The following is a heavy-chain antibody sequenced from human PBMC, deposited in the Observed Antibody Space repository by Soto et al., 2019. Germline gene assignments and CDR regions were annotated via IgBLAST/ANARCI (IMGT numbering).Heavy chain of an antibody. J-gene: IGHJ6*02. D-gene: IGHD2-15*01. CDR2: IYYSGST. CDR3: ARVTAPHPILIRPYGMHV. CDR1: GGSITSGDYF. V-gene: IGHV4-30-4*01. Sequence: SENLSLTCTVSGGSITSGDYFWNWIRQPPGKGLEWIGYIYYSGSTYYSPSLKSRGTISVDTSKNQFSLKLSFVTAVDTAVYSRARVTAPHPILIRPYGMHVWGRGTTVPFSS.